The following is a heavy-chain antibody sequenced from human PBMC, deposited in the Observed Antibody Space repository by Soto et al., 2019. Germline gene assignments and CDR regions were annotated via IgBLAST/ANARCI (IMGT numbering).Heavy chain of an antibody. CDR3: ASATVVAATFDF. CDR2: ISSGSSNI. D-gene: IGHD2-15*01. Sequence: GGSLRLSCAATGFTFGFNALNWVRQAPGKGLEWVASISSGSSNIYYADSVKGRFTISRDNAKNSLFLQMDSLRAEDSAVYYCASATVVAATFDFWGQGTLVTVSS. V-gene: IGHV3-21*01. J-gene: IGHJ4*02. CDR1: GFTFGFNA.